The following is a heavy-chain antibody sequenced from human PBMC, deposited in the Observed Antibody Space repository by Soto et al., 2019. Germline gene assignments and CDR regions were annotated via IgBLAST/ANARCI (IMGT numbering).Heavy chain of an antibody. CDR1: GFTVSSNY. CDR2: IYSGGST. D-gene: IGHD3-10*01. CDR3: ARDLSVTMVRGVPPPDAFDI. Sequence: GGSLRLSCAASGFTVSSNYMSWVRQAPGKGLEWVSVIYSGGSTYYADSVKGRFTISRDNSKNTLYLQMNSLRAEDTAVYYCARDLSVTMVRGVPPPDAFDIWGQGTMVTVSS. V-gene: IGHV3-66*01. J-gene: IGHJ3*02.